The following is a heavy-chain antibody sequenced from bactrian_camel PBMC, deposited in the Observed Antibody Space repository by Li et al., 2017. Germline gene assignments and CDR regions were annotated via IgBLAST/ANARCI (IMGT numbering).Heavy chain of an antibody. Sequence: HVQLVESGGGSVQAGGSLRLSCISSGDSYRSNCIGWFRQAPGKEREGVAAIDSDGSTSYADSVKGRFTISQDNAKNTLYLQMNSLKPEDTAMYYCAAKPLSCTSLMTMTVADFGYWGQGTQVTVS. CDR1: GDSYRSNC. J-gene: IGHJ6*01. D-gene: IGHD4*01. CDR3: AAKPLSCTSLMTMTVADFGY. V-gene: IGHV3S53*01. CDR2: IDSDGST.